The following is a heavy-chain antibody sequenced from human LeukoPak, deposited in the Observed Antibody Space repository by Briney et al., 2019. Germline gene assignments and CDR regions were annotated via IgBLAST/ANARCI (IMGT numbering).Heavy chain of an antibody. J-gene: IGHJ3*02. D-gene: IGHD5-18*01. V-gene: IGHV4-59*08. CDR1: GGSISSYY. CDR3: ARPGVGSGRYGAFDI. CDR2: IFYSGSA. Sequence: SETLSLTCTVSGGSISSYYWSWIRQPPGKGLEWIGYIFYSGSANYNPSLESRVTMSVDTSKNQFSLKLRSVTAADTAVYYCARPGVGSGRYGAFDIWGQGTLVIVSS.